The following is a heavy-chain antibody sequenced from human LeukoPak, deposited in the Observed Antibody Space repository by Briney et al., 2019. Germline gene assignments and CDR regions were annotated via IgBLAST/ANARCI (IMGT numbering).Heavy chain of an antibody. CDR1: GSSISSYY. CDR2: IYYSGST. CDR3: ARVHYDFWSGYYLDY. Sequence: SETLSLTCTVSGSSISSYYWSWIRQPPGKGLEWIGYIYYSGSTNYNPSLKRRVNISVDTSKNPFSLKLSSVTAADTAVYYCARVHYDFWSGYYLDYWGQGTLVTVSS. V-gene: IGHV4-59*01. D-gene: IGHD3-3*01. J-gene: IGHJ4*02.